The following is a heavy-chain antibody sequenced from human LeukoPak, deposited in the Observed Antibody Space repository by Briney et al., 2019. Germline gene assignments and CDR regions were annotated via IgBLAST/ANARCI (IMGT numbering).Heavy chain of an antibody. D-gene: IGHD3-3*01. V-gene: IGHV3-69-1*01. CDR2: ISSSSYI. J-gene: IGHJ5*02. CDR3: ARDQKSRSYYDFWSGRKNKNNWFDP. Sequence: GGSLRLSCAASGFAFDDYGMSWVRQVPGKGLEWVSSISSSSYIYYADSVKGRFTISRDNAKNSLYLQMNSLRAEDTAVYYCARDQKSRSYYDFWSGRKNKNNWFDPWGQGTLVTVSP. CDR1: GFAFDDYG.